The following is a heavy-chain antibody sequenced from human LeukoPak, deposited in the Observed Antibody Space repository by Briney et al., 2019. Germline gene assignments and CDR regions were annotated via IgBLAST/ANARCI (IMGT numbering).Heavy chain of an antibody. D-gene: IGHD3-22*01. CDR3: ARGANYYDSSGIPYSY. J-gene: IGHJ4*02. V-gene: IGHV4-59*01. CDR2: IYYSGTT. CDR1: GGSISSYY. Sequence: SETLSLTCTVSGGSISSYYWSWIRQPPGKGLEWIGYIYYSGTTNYNPSLKSRVTISVDTSKNQFSLKLTSVTAEDTAVYYCARGANYYDSSGIPYSYWGQGTLVTVSS.